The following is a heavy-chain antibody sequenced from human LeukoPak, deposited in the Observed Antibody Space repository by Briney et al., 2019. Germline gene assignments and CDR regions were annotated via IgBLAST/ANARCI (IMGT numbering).Heavy chain of an antibody. V-gene: IGHV3-30*02. CDR1: GFTFSSYG. Sequence: GGSLRLSCAASGFTFSSYGFHWVRQAPGKGLEWVTSIPYDGANKNYVDSVKGRFTISRDNSKNTLHLLMNSLRVEDTAVYYCAKDSESSYSYVDYWGQGTLVTVSS. CDR3: AKDSESSYSYVDY. J-gene: IGHJ4*02. D-gene: IGHD5-18*01. CDR2: IPYDGANK.